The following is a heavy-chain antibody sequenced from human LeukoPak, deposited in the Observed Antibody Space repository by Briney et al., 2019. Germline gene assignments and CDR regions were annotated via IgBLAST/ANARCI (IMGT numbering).Heavy chain of an antibody. CDR3: ARQLSKIIETYFDD. CDR1: GGSITNKTYY. J-gene: IGHJ4*02. D-gene: IGHD2/OR15-2a*01. V-gene: IGHV4-39*01. Sequence: SETLSLTCSVSGGSITNKTYYWGWIRQTPGKGLEWIGSVYYSGVSYSNPSLKSRVTISVDTSSNLFSVKMRFVTAADTAVYFCARQLSKIIETYFDDWGQGTLVTVSS. CDR2: VYYSGVS.